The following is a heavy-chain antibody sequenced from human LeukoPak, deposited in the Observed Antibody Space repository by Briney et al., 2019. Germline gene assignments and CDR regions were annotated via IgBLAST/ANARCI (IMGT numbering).Heavy chain of an antibody. CDR3: AKFPTGCTSTSCFYFDF. V-gene: IGHV3-23*01. D-gene: IGHD2-2*01. Sequence: GGSLRLSCAASGFTFSNYAMNWVRHAPGKGLEWVSGISGSGGTTYYADSVKGRFTISRDNSKNTTYLQINSLRAEDTAVYYCAKFPTGCTSTSCFYFDFWGQGTLVTVSS. J-gene: IGHJ4*02. CDR2: ISGSGGTT. CDR1: GFTFSNYA.